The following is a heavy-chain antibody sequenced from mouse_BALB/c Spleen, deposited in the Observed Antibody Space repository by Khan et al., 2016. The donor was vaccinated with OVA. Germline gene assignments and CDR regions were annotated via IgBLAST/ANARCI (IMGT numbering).Heavy chain of an antibody. CDR1: GYTFTSYW. V-gene: IGHV1-87*01. CDR3: ASYRYDYFDY. D-gene: IGHD2-14*01. CDR2: IYPGDVDT. Sequence: FQLLQSGAELARPGASVKLSCKASGYTFTSYWMQWVKQRPGQGLEWIGTIYPGDVDTRYSQKFKGKATLTADKSSSTAYMQLSSLASEDSAVYYCASYRYDYFDYWGQGTTLTVSS. J-gene: IGHJ2*01.